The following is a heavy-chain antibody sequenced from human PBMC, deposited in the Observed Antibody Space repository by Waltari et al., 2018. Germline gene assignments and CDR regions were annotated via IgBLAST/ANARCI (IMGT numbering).Heavy chain of an antibody. J-gene: IGHJ3*02. CDR1: GYSISNGYY. V-gene: IGHV4-38-2*01. Sequence: QVQLQESGPGLVKPSETLSLTCAVSGYSISNGYYWSWIRQPPWKGLEWIGGIYHTGTTYYNASLKSRVTISVDTSKNQFSLNLSFVTAADTALYFCARGGSGSYMGSFDIWGQGPMVTVSS. CDR3: ARGGSGSYMGSFDI. D-gene: IGHD1-26*01. CDR2: IYHTGTT.